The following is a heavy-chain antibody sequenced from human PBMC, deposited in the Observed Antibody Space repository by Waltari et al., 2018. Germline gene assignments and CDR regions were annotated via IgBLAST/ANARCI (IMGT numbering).Heavy chain of an antibody. CDR3: AKIAAAGPLVDY. CDR1: GFTASSNY. J-gene: IGHJ4*02. CDR2: IYSGGST. D-gene: IGHD6-13*01. V-gene: IGHV3-53*01. Sequence: EVQLLESGRGLIQPGGSLRLSCAASGFTASSNYIRWVRQAPGKGLEWVSVIYSGGSTYYADSVKVRFTISRDNSKNTLYLQMNSLRAEDTAVYYCAKIAAAGPLVDYWGQGTLVTVSS.